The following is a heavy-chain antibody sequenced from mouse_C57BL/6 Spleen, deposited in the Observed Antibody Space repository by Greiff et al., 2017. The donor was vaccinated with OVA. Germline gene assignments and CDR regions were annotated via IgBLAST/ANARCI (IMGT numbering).Heavy chain of an antibody. CDR1: GFNIKDDY. V-gene: IGHV14-4*01. J-gene: IGHJ2*01. D-gene: IGHD2-1*01. CDR2: IDPENGDT. CDR3: TDYYGNGGYLDY. Sequence: VQLKESGAELVRPGASVKLSCTASGFNIKDDYMHWVKQRPEQGLEWIGWIDPENGDTEYASKFQGKATITADTSSNTAYRQLSSLTSEDTAVYYCTDYYGNGGYLDYWGQGTTLTVSS.